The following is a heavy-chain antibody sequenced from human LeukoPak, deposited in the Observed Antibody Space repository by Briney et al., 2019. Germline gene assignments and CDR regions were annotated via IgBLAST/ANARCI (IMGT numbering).Heavy chain of an antibody. CDR2: INPNSGGT. V-gene: IGHV1-2*02. J-gene: IGHJ4*02. D-gene: IGHD5-24*01. CDR3: ARDGYNSWYFDY. Sequence: ASVKVSCKASGYTFTAYYTHWVRQAPGQGLEWMGWINPNSGGTNYAQKFQGRVTMTRDTSISTAYMELSRLRSDDTAVYYCARDGYNSWYFDYWGQGTLVTVSS. CDR1: GYTFTAYY.